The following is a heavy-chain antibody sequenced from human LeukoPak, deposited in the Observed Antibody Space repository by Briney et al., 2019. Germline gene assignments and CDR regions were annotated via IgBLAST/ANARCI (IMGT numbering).Heavy chain of an antibody. Sequence: GGSLRLSCAASGFTFSSYSMNWVRQAPGKGLEWVSSISSSSSYIYYADSEKGRFTISRDNAKNSLYLQMNSLRAEDTAVYYCAREHTYYDFWSGYYYYYYYMDVWGKGTTVTVSS. V-gene: IGHV3-21*01. CDR1: GFTFSSYS. J-gene: IGHJ6*03. CDR3: AREHTYYDFWSGYYYYYYYMDV. D-gene: IGHD3-3*01. CDR2: ISSSSSYI.